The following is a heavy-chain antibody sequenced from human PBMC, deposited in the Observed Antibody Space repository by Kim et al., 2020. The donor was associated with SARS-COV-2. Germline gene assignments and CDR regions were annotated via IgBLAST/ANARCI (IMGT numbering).Heavy chain of an antibody. V-gene: IGHV5-51*01. CDR1: GYSFTSYW. Sequence: GESLKISCKGSGYSFTSYWIGWVRQMPGKGLEWMGIIYPGDSDTRYSPSFQGQVTISADKSISTAYLQWSSLKASDTAMYYCARHVGRLQYYYGSGTPQYNWFDPWGQGTLVTVSS. CDR2: IYPGDSDT. J-gene: IGHJ5*02. D-gene: IGHD3-10*01. CDR3: ARHVGRLQYYYGSGTPQYNWFDP.